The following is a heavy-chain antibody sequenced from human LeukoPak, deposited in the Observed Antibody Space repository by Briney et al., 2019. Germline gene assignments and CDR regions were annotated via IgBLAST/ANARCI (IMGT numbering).Heavy chain of an antibody. Sequence: PGGSLRLSCSASGFTFSSYAMHWVRPPPGKGLDYDSAISTNGGNTYYADSVKGRFTISRDNSKNTLYLQMSSLRAEDTAVYYCVKDRYSSGWFDYWGQGTLVTVSS. D-gene: IGHD6-19*01. CDR2: ISTNGGNT. V-gene: IGHV3-64D*06. CDR1: GFTFSSYA. CDR3: VKDRYSSGWFDY. J-gene: IGHJ4*02.